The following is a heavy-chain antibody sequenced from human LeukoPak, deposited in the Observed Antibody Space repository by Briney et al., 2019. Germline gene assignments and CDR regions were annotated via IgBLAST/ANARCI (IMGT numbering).Heavy chain of an antibody. CDR1: GFTFSNYG. CDR3: ARDSAIRGTTFDY. V-gene: IGHV3-30*02. J-gene: IGHJ4*02. D-gene: IGHD4-11*01. CDR2: IRYDGSNK. Sequence: QPGGSLRLSCAASGFTFSNYGMHWVRQAPGKGLEWVAFIRYDGSNKYYADSVKDRFTISRDNSKNTLYLQMNSLRAEDTAVYYCARDSAIRGTTFDYWGQGTLVTVSS.